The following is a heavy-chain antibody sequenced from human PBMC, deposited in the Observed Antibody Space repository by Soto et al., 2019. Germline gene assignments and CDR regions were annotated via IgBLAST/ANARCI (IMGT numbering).Heavy chain of an antibody. CDR3: ARGDYYYDSSGYFWFDP. Sequence: SETLSLTCAVSGGSISSSNWWSWVRQPPGKGLEWIGEIYHSGSTNYNPSLKSRVTISVDKSKNQFSLKLSSVTAADTAVYYCARGDYYYDSSGYFWFDPWGQGTLVTVSS. J-gene: IGHJ5*02. CDR2: IYHSGST. CDR1: GGSISSSNW. V-gene: IGHV4-4*02. D-gene: IGHD3-22*01.